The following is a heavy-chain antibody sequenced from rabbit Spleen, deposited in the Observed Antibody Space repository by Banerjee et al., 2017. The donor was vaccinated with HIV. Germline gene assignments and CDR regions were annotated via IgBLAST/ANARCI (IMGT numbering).Heavy chain of an antibody. CDR1: GVSFSSSSY. CDR2: IDTGSSGFT. Sequence: QEQLMESGGGLVQPGGSLKLSCTASGVSFSSSSYMCWVCQAPGKGLEWIACIDTGSSGFTYFATWAKGRFTCSKTSSTTVTLQMTRLTAADTATYFCARDSGSSFSSYGMDLWGPGTLVTVS. D-gene: IGHD8-1*01. V-gene: IGHV1S45*01. J-gene: IGHJ6*01. CDR3: ARDSGSSFSSYGMDL.